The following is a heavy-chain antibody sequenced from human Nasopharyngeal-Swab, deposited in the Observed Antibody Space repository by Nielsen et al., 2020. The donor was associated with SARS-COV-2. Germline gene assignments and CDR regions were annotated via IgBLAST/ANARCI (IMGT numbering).Heavy chain of an antibody. D-gene: IGHD3-3*01. CDR1: GFTFNNYN. Sequence: GGSLRLSCAASGFTFNNYNFNWVRQAQGKGLEGVSSISSSSSYIYYADSVKGRFTISRDNAKNSLFLQMNSLRAEDTALYYCARDGLDYDFWSAYFMDVWGQGTTVTVSS. J-gene: IGHJ6*02. CDR2: ISSSSSYI. CDR3: ARDGLDYDFWSAYFMDV. V-gene: IGHV3-21*01.